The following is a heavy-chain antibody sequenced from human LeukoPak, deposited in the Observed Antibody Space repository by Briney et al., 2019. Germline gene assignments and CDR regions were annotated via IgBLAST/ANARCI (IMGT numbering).Heavy chain of an antibody. CDR3: ARGVEPLAANTLAY. J-gene: IGHJ4*02. Sequence: GGSLRLSCAAPGFTVITNDMTWVRQAPGKGLEWVSVLYSDGNPKYADSVQGRFTISRDDSKNTLYLEMNSLSPDDTAVYYCARGVEPLAANTLAYWGQGTLVTVSS. V-gene: IGHV3-53*01. CDR1: GFTVITND. D-gene: IGHD1-14*01. CDR2: LYSDGNP.